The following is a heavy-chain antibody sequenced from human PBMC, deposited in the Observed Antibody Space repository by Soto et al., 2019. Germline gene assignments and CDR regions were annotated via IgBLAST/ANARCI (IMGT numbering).Heavy chain of an antibody. CDR1: GDSITSGGYS. CDR2: IYHSGTT. CDR3: ARSEGMGVTTFDY. J-gene: IGHJ4*02. Sequence: SETLSLTCAVSGDSITSGGYSWNWIRQPPGKGLEWTVYIYHSGTTYYNPSLKSRVTISLDTSNNQFSLELNSVTAADTAMYYCARSEGMGVTTFDYWGQGTLVTVSS. D-gene: IGHD3-10*01. V-gene: IGHV4-30-2*01.